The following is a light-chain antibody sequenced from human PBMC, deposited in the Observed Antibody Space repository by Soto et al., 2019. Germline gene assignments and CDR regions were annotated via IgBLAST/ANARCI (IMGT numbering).Light chain of an antibody. CDR1: QDISNY. V-gene: IGKV1-33*01. Sequence: DIQMTQSPSSLSASVGDRVTITCQASQDISNYLNWYQQKPGKAPKLLIYDASNLETGVPSRFSGSGYGSEFTLIISSLQPDDSATYYCHQYNSYPRTFGQGTKVDIK. CDR3: HQYNSYPRT. CDR2: DAS. J-gene: IGKJ1*01.